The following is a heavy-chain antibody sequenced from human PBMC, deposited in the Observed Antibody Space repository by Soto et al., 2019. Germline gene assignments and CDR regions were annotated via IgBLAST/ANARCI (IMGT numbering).Heavy chain of an antibody. CDR1: GFTFSSYG. V-gene: IGHV3-30*18. Sequence: GGSLRLSCAASGFTFSSYGMHWVRQAPGKGLEWVAVISYDGSNKYYADSVKGRFTISRDNSKNTLYLQMNSLRAEDTAVYYCAKGLLGSGTFDYWGQGTLVTVSS. J-gene: IGHJ4*02. D-gene: IGHD3-10*01. CDR2: ISYDGSNK. CDR3: AKGLLGSGTFDY.